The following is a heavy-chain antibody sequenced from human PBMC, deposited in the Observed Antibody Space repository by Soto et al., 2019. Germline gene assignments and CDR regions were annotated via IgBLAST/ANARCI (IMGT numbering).Heavy chain of an antibody. CDR2: INIDGSST. V-gene: IGHV3-74*01. D-gene: IGHD2-15*01. CDR1: RFTFSNYW. J-gene: IGHJ5*02. Sequence: GGSLRLSCAASRFTFSNYWMHWVRQAPGKGLVWVSRINIDGSSTTYADSVRGRFTISRDNAKNTLHLQMNSLRAEDTAVYYCARAIAMAENSWDPWGQGTLVTVSS. CDR3: ARAIAMAENSWDP.